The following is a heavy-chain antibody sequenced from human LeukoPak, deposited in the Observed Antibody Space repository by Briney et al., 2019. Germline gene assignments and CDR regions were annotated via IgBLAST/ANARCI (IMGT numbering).Heavy chain of an antibody. CDR2: IYHSGST. CDR1: GGSISSYY. J-gene: IGHJ5*02. CDR3: ARDPPYGSGSYRWFDP. Sequence: SETLSLTCTVSGGSISSYYWSWVRQPPGKGLEWIGEIYHSGSTNYNPSLKSRVTISVDKSKNQFSLKLSSVTAADTAVYYCARDPPYGSGSYRWFDPWGQGTLVTVSS. D-gene: IGHD3-10*01. V-gene: IGHV4-4*02.